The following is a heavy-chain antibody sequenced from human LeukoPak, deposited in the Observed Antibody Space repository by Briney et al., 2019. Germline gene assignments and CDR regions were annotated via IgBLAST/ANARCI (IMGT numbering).Heavy chain of an antibody. CDR3: AKALYSGSYYWFDP. CDR1: GFTFSSYA. V-gene: IGHV3-23*01. Sequence: PGGSLRLSCAASGFTFSSYAMSWVRQAPGKGLEWVSAISGSGGSTYYADTVRGRFTISRDNSKNTLYLQMNSLRAEDTAVYYCAKALYSGSYYWFDPWGQGTLVTVSS. D-gene: IGHD1-26*01. CDR2: ISGSGGST. J-gene: IGHJ5*02.